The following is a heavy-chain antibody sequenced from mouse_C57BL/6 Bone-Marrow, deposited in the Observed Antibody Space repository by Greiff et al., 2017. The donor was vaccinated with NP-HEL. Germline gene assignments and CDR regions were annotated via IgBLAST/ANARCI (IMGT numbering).Heavy chain of an antibody. Sequence: EVQLQQSGPELVKPGASVKISCKASGYSFTDYNMNWVKQSNGKSLEWIGVINPNYGTTSYNQKFKGKATLTVDQSSSSAYMQLNSLTSEDSSVSYFSSSPYYSGISPRFAYWGQGTLVTVSA. J-gene: IGHJ3*01. CDR1: GYSFTDYN. CDR2: INPNYGTT. V-gene: IGHV1-39*01. CDR3: SSSPYYSGISPRFAY. D-gene: IGHD1-1*01.